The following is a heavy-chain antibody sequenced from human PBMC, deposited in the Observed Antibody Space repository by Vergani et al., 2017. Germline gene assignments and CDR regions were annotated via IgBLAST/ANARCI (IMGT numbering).Heavy chain of an antibody. D-gene: IGHD3-10*01. V-gene: IGHV4-34*01. CDR2: INHSGST. J-gene: IGHJ2*01. CDR3: ARGRISMVRGVRYWYFDL. CDR1: GGSFSGYY. Sequence: QVQLQQWGAGLLKPSETLSLTCAVYGGSFSGYYWSWIRQPPGKGLEWIGEINHSGSTNYNPSLKSLVTISVDTSKNQFSLKLSSVTAADTAVYYCARGRISMVRGVRYWYFDLWGRGTLVTVSS.